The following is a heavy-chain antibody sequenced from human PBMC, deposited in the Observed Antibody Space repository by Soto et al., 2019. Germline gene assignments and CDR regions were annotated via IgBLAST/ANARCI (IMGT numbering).Heavy chain of an antibody. CDR2: IIPIFETA. CDR3: AVGYSSSWYHES. CDR1: GGTFSSFA. D-gene: IGHD6-13*01. J-gene: IGHJ5*02. V-gene: IGHV1-69*12. Sequence: QGQLVQSGAEVKKPGSSVKVSCKASGGTFSSFALSWVRLAPGQGLEWMGGIIPIFETANYAQKFQDRVTTTADESTSTAFMELNSLRSADTAVYYCAVGYSSSWYHESWGQGTLVTVSS.